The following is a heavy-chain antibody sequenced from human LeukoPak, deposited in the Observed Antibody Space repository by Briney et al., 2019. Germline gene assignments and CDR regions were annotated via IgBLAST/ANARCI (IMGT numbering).Heavy chain of an antibody. D-gene: IGHD4-11*01. J-gene: IGHJ4*02. V-gene: IGHV4-59*01. Sequence: PSETLSLTFTVSGGSISSYYWSWIRPPPGKGLEWIGYIYYSGSTNYNPSLKSRVTISVDTSMNQFSLKLSSVTAADTAVYYCARVGADYSNAPFDYWGQGTLVTVSS. CDR2: IYYSGST. CDR3: ARVGADYSNAPFDY. CDR1: GGSISSYY.